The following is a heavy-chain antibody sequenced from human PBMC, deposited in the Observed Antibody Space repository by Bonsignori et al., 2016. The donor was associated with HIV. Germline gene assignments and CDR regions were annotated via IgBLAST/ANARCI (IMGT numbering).Heavy chain of an antibody. V-gene: IGHV3-23*03. J-gene: IGHJ4*02. CDR3: AARYCSGGNCYMDY. D-gene: IGHD2-15*01. Sequence: WIRQPPGKGLEWVSVIYSGGSTTYYADSVKGRFTISRDDSKKTLFLQMNSLRAEDTAVYYCAARYCSGGNCYMDYWGQGTLVTVSS. CDR2: IYSGGSTT.